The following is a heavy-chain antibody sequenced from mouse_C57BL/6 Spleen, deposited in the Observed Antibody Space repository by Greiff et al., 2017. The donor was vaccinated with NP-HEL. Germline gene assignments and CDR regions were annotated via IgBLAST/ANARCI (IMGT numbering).Heavy chain of an antibody. D-gene: IGHD1-1*01. CDR2: IYPGSGST. Sequence: VQLQQPGAELVKPGASVKMSCKASGYTFTSYWITWVKQRPGQGLEWIGDIYPGSGSTNYNEKFKSKATLTVDTSSSTAYMQLSSLTSEDSAVYYCARELGGFFITTAYYAMDYWGQGTSVTVSS. CDR3: ARELGGFFITTAYYAMDY. CDR1: GYTFTSYW. V-gene: IGHV1-55*01. J-gene: IGHJ4*01.